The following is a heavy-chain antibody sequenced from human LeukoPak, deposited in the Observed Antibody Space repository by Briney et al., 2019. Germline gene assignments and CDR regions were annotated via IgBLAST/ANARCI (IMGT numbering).Heavy chain of an antibody. J-gene: IGHJ5*02. V-gene: IGHV4-39*07. Sequence: SETLSLTCTASSGSISTSNYYWGWVRQPPGKALEWIGNIFYSGSTYYNPSLKSRVTISVDTSKNQFSLKLSSVTAADTAVYYCARRRDGPPRITMVRGFGYNWFDPWGQGTLVTVSS. CDR1: SGSISTSNYY. CDR3: ARRRDGPPRITMVRGFGYNWFDP. D-gene: IGHD3-10*01. CDR2: IFYSGST.